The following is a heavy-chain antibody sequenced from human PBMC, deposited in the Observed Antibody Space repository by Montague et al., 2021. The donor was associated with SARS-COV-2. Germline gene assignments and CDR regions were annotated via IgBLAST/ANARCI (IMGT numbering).Heavy chain of an antibody. Sequence: SLRLSCAASGFTFSSYSMNWVCQAPGKGLEWVSYISTSSSTIYYADSVKGRFTISRDNAKNSLYLQMNSLRDEDTAVYYCARDLGLVPAMVYYYYYGMDVWGQGTTVTVSS. CDR2: ISTSSSTI. J-gene: IGHJ6*02. CDR3: ARDLGLVPAMVYYYYYGMDV. CDR1: GFTFSSYS. D-gene: IGHD5-18*01. V-gene: IGHV3-48*02.